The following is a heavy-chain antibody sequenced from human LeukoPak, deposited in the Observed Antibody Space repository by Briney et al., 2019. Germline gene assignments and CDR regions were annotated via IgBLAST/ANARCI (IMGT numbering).Heavy chain of an antibody. V-gene: IGHV3-30*19. Sequence: GRSLRLSCAASGFTFSSYGMHWVRQAPGKGLEWVAVIWYDGSNKYYADSVKGRFTISRDNPKNTLYLQMNSLRAEDTAVYYCARGSSGWDYWGQGTLVTVSS. CDR1: GFTFSSYG. CDR2: IWYDGSNK. CDR3: ARGSSGWDY. J-gene: IGHJ4*02. D-gene: IGHD6-19*01.